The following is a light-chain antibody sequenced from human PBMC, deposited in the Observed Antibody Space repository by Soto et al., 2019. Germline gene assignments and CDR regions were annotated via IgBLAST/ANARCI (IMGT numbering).Light chain of an antibody. J-gene: IGKJ1*01. CDR3: QQYNDNWT. Sequence: DIQMTQSPSTLSAYVGDRVTITCRASQSISSWLAWYQQKPGTAPNLLIYKASTLQSGVPSRFSGSGSGTEFTLTISSLQPDDSATYYCQQYNDNWTFGQGTKV. CDR1: QSISSW. CDR2: KAS. V-gene: IGKV1-5*03.